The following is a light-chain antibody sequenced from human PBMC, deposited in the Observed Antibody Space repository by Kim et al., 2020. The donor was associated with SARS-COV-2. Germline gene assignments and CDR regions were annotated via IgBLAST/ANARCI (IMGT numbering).Light chain of an antibody. CDR1: QGISHY. Sequence: ASVGDKVTIPCRASQGISHYLAWYQQKPGKVPKLLIYAASTLQSGVPSRFSGSGSGTDFTLTISSLQPEDVATYYCQRFNTPSWTFGQGTKVDIK. V-gene: IGKV1-27*01. CDR3: QRFNTPSWT. J-gene: IGKJ1*01. CDR2: AAS.